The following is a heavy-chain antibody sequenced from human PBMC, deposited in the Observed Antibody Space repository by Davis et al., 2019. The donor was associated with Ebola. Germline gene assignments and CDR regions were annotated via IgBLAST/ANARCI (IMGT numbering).Heavy chain of an antibody. D-gene: IGHD4-17*01. Sequence: GGSLRLSCAASGFTFSTYSMSWVRQAPGKGLEWVSSISSDSDYIYYADSAKGRFTISRDNSKNTLYLQMNSLRAEDTAVYYCASATNRYGDLADYWGQGTLVTVSS. CDR2: ISSDSDYI. J-gene: IGHJ4*02. V-gene: IGHV3-21*01. CDR3: ASATNRYGDLADY. CDR1: GFTFSTYS.